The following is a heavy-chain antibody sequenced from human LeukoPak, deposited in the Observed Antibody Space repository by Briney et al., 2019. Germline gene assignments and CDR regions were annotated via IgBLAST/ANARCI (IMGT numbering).Heavy chain of an antibody. J-gene: IGHJ5*02. CDR1: GGSISSYY. V-gene: IGHV4-4*07. CDR2: IYTSGST. Sequence: SETLSLTCTVSGGSISSYYWSWIRQPAGKGLEWIGRIYTSGSTNCNPSLKSRVTMSVDTSKNQFSLKLSSVTAADTAVYYCARGRYYGSGSFVRGGVSSGAHWFDPWGQGTLVTVSS. D-gene: IGHD3-10*01. CDR3: ARGRYYGSGSFVRGGVSSGAHWFDP.